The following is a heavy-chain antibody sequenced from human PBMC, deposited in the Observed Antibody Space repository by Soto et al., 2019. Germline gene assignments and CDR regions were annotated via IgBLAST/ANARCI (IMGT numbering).Heavy chain of an antibody. Sequence: QVQLVESGGGVVQPGRSLRLSCAASGFTFSSYGMHWVRQAPDKGLEWVAVISYDGSNKYYADSVKGRFTISRDNSKNTLYLQMNSLRAEDTAVYYCAKGYSSSWYDLRHYYYYGMDVWGQGTTVTVSS. V-gene: IGHV3-30*18. CDR3: AKGYSSSWYDLRHYYYYGMDV. CDR2: ISYDGSNK. D-gene: IGHD6-13*01. CDR1: GFTFSSYG. J-gene: IGHJ6*02.